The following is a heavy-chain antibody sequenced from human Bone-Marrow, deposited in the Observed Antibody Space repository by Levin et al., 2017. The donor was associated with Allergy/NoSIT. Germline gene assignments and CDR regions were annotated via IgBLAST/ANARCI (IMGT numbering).Heavy chain of an antibody. CDR3: ATEPAPGLEKYYDTSGLGD. V-gene: IGHV1-24*01. J-gene: IGHJ4*02. D-gene: IGHD3-22*01. Sequence: GESLKISCKVSGYTLTEFSMHWVRQAPGQGLEWMGGFDPEDGETIYAQKFQGRVTMTEDTSTDTASMELSSLRSEDTAMYYCATEPAPGLEKYYDTSGLGDWGQGTLVTVSS. CDR2: FDPEDGET. CDR1: GYTLTEFS.